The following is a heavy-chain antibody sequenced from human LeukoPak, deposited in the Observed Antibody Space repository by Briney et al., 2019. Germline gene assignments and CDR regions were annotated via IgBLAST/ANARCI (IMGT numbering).Heavy chain of an antibody. Sequence: SETLSLTCAVYGGSFSGYYWSWIRQPPGKGLEWIGEINHSGSTNYNPSLKSRVTISVDTSKNQFFLKLSSVTAADTAVYYCARGSDGYKNGPAETFDYWGQGTLVTVSS. CDR1: GGSFSGYY. CDR3: ARGSDGYKNGPAETFDY. D-gene: IGHD5-24*01. J-gene: IGHJ4*02. V-gene: IGHV4-34*01. CDR2: INHSGST.